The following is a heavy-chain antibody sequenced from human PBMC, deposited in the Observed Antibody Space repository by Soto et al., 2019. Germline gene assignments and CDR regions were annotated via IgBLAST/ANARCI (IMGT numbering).Heavy chain of an antibody. CDR2: ISTYNGDT. CDR3: AREGVAPYYYYGMDV. D-gene: IGHD5-12*01. V-gene: IGHV1-18*01. Sequence: QVQLVQSGAEVKKPGASVKVSCKASGYTFTRSGISWVRQAPGQGLEWMGWISTYNGDTNYAQTFQGRVTMTTDTSTSTVHMEVRRLRSDDTALYYCAREGVAPYYYYGMDVWGQGTPVTVSS. J-gene: IGHJ6*02. CDR1: GYTFTRSG.